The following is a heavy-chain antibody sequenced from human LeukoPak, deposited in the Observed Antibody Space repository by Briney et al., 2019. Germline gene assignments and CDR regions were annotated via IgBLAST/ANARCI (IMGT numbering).Heavy chain of an antibody. J-gene: IGHJ5*02. Sequence: PGGSLRLSCAASGFTFSSYWMHWVRHAPGKGLVWVSRINSDGSSTSYADSVKGRFTISRDNAKNTLYLQMNSLRAEDTAVYYCARAHKWYSSGWLFDPWGQGTLVTVSS. CDR1: GFTFSSYW. CDR3: ARAHKWYSSGWLFDP. CDR2: INSDGSST. D-gene: IGHD6-19*01. V-gene: IGHV3-74*01.